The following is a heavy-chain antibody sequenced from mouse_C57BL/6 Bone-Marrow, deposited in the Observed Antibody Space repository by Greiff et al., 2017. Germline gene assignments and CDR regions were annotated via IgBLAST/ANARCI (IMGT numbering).Heavy chain of an antibody. CDR1: GFTFSDYG. V-gene: IGHV5-17*01. Sequence: DVKLVESGGGLVKPGGSLTLSCAASGFTFSDYGMHWVRQAPEKGLEWVAYISSGSSTIYYADTVKGRFTISRDNAKNTLFLQMTSLRSEDTAMYYCARELAYFDYWGQGTTLTVSS. CDR3: ARELAYFDY. J-gene: IGHJ2*01. CDR2: ISSGSSTI.